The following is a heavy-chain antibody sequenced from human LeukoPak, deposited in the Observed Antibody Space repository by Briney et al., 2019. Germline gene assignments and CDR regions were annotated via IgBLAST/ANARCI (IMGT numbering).Heavy chain of an antibody. CDR2: MSPNSGGT. J-gene: IGHJ4*02. CDR3: ARDLGRYRVEKHFDY. CDR1: GYTFTGYY. D-gene: IGHD1-1*01. V-gene: IGHV1-2*02. Sequence: ASVKVSCKASGYTFTGYYLHWVRQAPGQGLEWMDWMSPNSGGTNYAQKFQGRVTMTRDTSINTAYMELSSLTSDDTAIYYCARDLGRYRVEKHFDYWGQGTLVAVSS.